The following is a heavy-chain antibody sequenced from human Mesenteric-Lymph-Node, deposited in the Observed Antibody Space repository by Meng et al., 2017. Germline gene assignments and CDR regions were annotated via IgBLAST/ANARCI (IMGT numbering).Heavy chain of an antibody. V-gene: IGHV4-4*02. D-gene: IGHD2-15*01. Sequence: SETLTLTCAVSGGTISSSSWTGWVRQPPGKGLEWIGEIYHSGSTNYNPSLKSRVTISVDTSKNQFSLKLSGVTAADTAVYYCARAPIVVVVSSTRYYYYYGMYFWGQGTTVTVSS. CDR2: IYHSGST. J-gene: IGHJ6*02. CDR3: ARAPIVVVVSSTRYYYYYGMYF. CDR1: GGTISSSSW.